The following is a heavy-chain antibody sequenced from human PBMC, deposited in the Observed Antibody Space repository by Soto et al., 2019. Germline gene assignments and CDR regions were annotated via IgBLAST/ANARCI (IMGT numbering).Heavy chain of an antibody. CDR1: GGSISSSSY. V-gene: IGHV4-61*05. J-gene: IGHJ4*02. CDR3: ARGGWRQIDY. CDR2: IYYSGST. D-gene: IGHD3-3*01. Sequence: PSETLSLTCTVSGGSISSSSYWGWIRQPPGKGLEWIGYIYYSGSTNYNPSLKSRVTISVDTSKNQFSLKLSSVTAADTAVYYCARGGWRQIDYWGQGTLVTVSS.